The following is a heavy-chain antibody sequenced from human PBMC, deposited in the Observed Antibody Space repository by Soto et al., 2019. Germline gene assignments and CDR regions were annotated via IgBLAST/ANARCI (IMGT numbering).Heavy chain of an antibody. Sequence: TVSGVSISSGGYYWSWIRQHPGKGLEWIVYIYYSGSTYYNPSLKSLVTISVDTSRNQFSLKLSSVTAADTAVYYCAREVGDYVNYYYGMDVWGQGTTVTVSS. CDR3: AREVGDYVNYYYGMDV. J-gene: IGHJ6*02. CDR1: GVSISSGGYY. V-gene: IGHV4-31*01. D-gene: IGHD4-17*01. CDR2: IYYSGST.